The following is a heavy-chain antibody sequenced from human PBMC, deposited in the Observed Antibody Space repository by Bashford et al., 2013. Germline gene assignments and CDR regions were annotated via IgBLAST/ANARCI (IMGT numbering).Heavy chain of an antibody. V-gene: IGHV3-15*01. CDR3: SILLYYGDYIDL. CDR2: IKSKTDGGTT. D-gene: IGHD4-17*01. J-gene: IGHJ2*01. CDR1: GFTFSNAW. Sequence: GGSLRLSCAASGFTFSNAWMSWVRQAPGKGLEWVGRIKSKTDGGTTDYAAPVKGRFTISRDDSKNTLYLQMNSLKTEDTAVYYCSILLYYGDYIDLWGRGTLVTVSS.